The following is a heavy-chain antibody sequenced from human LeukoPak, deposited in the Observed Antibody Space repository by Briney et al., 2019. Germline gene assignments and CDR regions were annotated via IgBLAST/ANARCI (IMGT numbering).Heavy chain of an antibody. CDR1: GGSFSGYY. V-gene: IGHV4-34*01. D-gene: IGHD3-16*01. CDR2: INHSGST. J-gene: IGHJ3*02. Sequence: SETLSLTCAVYGGSFSGYYWSWIRQPPGKGLEWIGEINHSGSTNYNPSLKSRVTISVDTSKNQFSLKLSSVTAADTAVYYCARFRIPIMITFGGDAFDIWGQGTVVTVSS. CDR3: ARFRIPIMITFGGDAFDI.